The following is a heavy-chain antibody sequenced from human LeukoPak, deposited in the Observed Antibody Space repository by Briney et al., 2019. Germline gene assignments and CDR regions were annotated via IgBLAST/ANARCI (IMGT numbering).Heavy chain of an antibody. V-gene: IGHV3-23*01. D-gene: IGHD1-26*01. CDR3: AKDMELAS. CDR2: ISSSGANA. CDR1: GFTFSGSA. Sequence: GGSLRLSCAASGFTFSGSAMSWVRQAPGKGLEWVSLISSSGANAYYADSVKGRFTISRDNSKNTLYLQMNNLRGEDTAEYYCAKDMELASWGQGTLVTVSS. J-gene: IGHJ5*02.